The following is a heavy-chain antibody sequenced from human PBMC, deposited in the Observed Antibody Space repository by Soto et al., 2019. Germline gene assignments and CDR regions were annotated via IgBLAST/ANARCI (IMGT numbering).Heavy chain of an antibody. CDR2: IYYSGST. J-gene: IGHJ3*02. V-gene: IGHV4-31*03. CDR3: ARDRRCQLLFGDAFDI. D-gene: IGHD2-2*01. CDR1: GGSISSGGYY. Sequence: PSETLSLTCTVSGGSISSGGYYWSWIRQHPGKGLEWIGYIYYSGSTYYNPSLKSRVTISVDTSKNQFSLKLSSVTAADTAVYYCARDRRCQLLFGDAFDIWGQGTMVTVSS.